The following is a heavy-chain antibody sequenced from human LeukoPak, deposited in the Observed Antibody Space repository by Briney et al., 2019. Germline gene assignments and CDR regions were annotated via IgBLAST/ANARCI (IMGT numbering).Heavy chain of an antibody. CDR3: TRVGPTTADY. D-gene: IGHD5-12*01. Sequence: GGSLRLSCAASGFTFSGSTMHWVRQAPGKGLEWVGRIKSKGNTYATAYAASVKGRFTISRDDSKNTAYLQMNNRKTEDTAMYYCTRVGPTTADYWGQGTLVIVSS. V-gene: IGHV3-73*01. CDR2: IKSKGNTYAT. CDR1: GFTFSGST. J-gene: IGHJ4*02.